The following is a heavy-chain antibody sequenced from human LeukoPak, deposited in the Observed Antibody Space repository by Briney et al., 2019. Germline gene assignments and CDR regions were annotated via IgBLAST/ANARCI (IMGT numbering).Heavy chain of an antibody. J-gene: IGHJ6*03. CDR2: ISGSGRST. CDR3: ARVIAARERAWFGELRLYYYSYIDV. Sequence: PGGSLRLSCAASGFTFRSNAMSWVRQAPGKGLEWVSAISGSGRSTYYADSVKGRFTISRDNSKNTLYLQVNSLRAEDTAVYYCARVIAARERAWFGELRLYYYSYIDVWGKGTTVTISS. CDR1: GFTFRSNA. V-gene: IGHV3-23*01. D-gene: IGHD3-10*01.